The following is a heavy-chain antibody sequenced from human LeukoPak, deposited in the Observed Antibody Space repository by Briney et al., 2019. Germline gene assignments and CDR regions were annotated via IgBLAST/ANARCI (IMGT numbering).Heavy chain of an antibody. CDR1: GGTFSSYA. J-gene: IGHJ3*02. CDR3: AREWEVVGATTGAFDI. D-gene: IGHD1-26*01. Sequence: SVKVSCKASGGTFSSYAISWVRQAPGQGLEWMGGIIPIFGTANYAQKFPGRVTITADESTSTAYMELSSLRSEDTAVYYCAREWEVVGATTGAFDIWGQGTMVTVSS. V-gene: IGHV1-69*13. CDR2: IIPIFGTA.